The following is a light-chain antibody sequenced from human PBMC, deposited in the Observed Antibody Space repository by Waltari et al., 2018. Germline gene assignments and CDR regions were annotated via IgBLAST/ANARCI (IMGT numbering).Light chain of an antibody. Sequence: QSALTQPPSASGSPGQSVTISCTGTSSDVGGFASVSWYQQHPGTAPKLIIYDVTKRPSGVPDRFSGSKSANTASLTVSGLLAEDEADYYCCSYSGTNSNYVFGTGTKVTVL. CDR1: SSDVGGFAS. J-gene: IGLJ1*01. CDR3: CSYSGTNSNYV. V-gene: IGLV2-8*01. CDR2: DVT.